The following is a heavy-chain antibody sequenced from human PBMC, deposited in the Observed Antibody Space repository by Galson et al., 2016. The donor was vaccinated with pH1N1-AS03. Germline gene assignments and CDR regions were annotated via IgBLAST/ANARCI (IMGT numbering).Heavy chain of an antibody. CDR3: VRTKATREGVTPFGD. J-gene: IGHJ4*02. D-gene: IGHD2-2*01. Sequence: QSGAEVKKPGESLKISCKASEYTFSTYWIAWVRQMPGKGLQWMGIIFPGDSDTTYAPSFQGQVTISADRSITTVYLQWHSLKASDTAIYYCVRTKATREGVTPFGDGGQGTLVTFSS. CDR1: EYTFSTYW. CDR2: IFPGDSDT. V-gene: IGHV5-51*01.